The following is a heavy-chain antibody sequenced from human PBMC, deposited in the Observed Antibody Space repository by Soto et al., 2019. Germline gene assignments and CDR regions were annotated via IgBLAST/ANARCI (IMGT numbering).Heavy chain of an antibody. D-gene: IGHD1-26*01. CDR3: ASLSRLGPQSAFYH. Sequence: GESLKISCKGSAYIFSNYWIGWVRQMPGKGLEWMGIIYPGDSDTKYSPSFQGQVTISADKSINTAYLQWSSLKASDTAMYYCASLSRLGPQSAFYHWGQGTLVTVSS. V-gene: IGHV5-51*01. J-gene: IGHJ4*01. CDR2: IYPGDSDT. CDR1: AYIFSNYW.